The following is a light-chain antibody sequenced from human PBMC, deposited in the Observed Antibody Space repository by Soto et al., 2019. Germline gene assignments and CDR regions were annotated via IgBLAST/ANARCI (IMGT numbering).Light chain of an antibody. CDR3: QHYNNWPPYT. V-gene: IGKV3D-15*01. J-gene: IGKJ2*01. CDR2: GAS. CDR1: QRISSN. Sequence: EIVMTQSPGTLSVSPGERATLSCRASQRISSNLAWYQQKPGQAPRLLIYGASTRATGVPARFSGSGSETDFTLTISNLQSEDCAVYYCQHYNNWPPYTFGQGTKVDIK.